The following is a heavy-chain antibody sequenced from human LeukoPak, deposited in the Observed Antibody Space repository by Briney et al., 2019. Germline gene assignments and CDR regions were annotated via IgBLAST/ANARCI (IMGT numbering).Heavy chain of an antibody. CDR2: IKQDGSEK. CDR1: GFTFSNYW. V-gene: IGHV3-7*01. J-gene: IGHJ6*03. Sequence: PGGSLRLSCAASGFTFSNYWMTWVRQAPGKGLEWVADIKQDGSEKLYVKSVRGRFTISRDNAKMLLFLQMNSLRAEDTAVYYCARDNGVVHGVYYMDVWGKGTTVTVS. CDR3: ARDNGVVHGVYYMDV. D-gene: IGHD3-3*01.